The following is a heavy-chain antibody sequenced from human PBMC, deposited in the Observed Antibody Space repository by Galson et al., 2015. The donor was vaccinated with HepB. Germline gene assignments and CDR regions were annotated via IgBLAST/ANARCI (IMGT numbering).Heavy chain of an antibody. D-gene: IGHD6-13*01. CDR2: IYYSGST. CDR3: ARAHGAAAAEGHWFDP. Sequence: ETLSLTCTVSGGSVSSGSYYWSWIRQPPGKGLEWIGYIYYSGSTNYNPSLKSRVTISVDTSKNQFSLKLSSVTAADTAVYYCARAHGAAAAEGHWFDPWGQGTLVTVSS. V-gene: IGHV4-61*01. CDR1: GGSVSSGSYY. J-gene: IGHJ5*02.